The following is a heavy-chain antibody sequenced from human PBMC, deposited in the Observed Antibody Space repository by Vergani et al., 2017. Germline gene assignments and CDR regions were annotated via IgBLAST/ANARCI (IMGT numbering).Heavy chain of an antibody. CDR3: ARASLGAVVGYYYYMDV. CDR2: IFPSGNS. J-gene: IGHJ6*03. Sequence: QVKLQESGPGLVKPSQTLSLTSAVSGDSITNGGFSWNWIRQPPGKGPEWIGYIFPSGNSYYNPSLKNRVSISLDKSKNQFSLWVNSVTAADTAVYFCARASLGAVVGYYYYMDVWGKGKTVVVSS. V-gene: IGHV4-30-2*01. D-gene: IGHD1-26*01. CDR1: GDSITNGGFS.